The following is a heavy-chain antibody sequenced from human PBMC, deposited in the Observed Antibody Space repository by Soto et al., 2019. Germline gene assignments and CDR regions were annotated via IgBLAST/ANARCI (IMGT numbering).Heavy chain of an antibody. Sequence: LQLQESGSGPVKPSQTLSLTCAVSGGSITSGGFSWNWIRQPPGKGLEWIGYIYHTGATYYTPYLKSRVTISVDTSKNESSLKLTSVTAAETAVYFCARAHSGPSPRDAFDVWGQGTMVTVSS. V-gene: IGHV4-30-2*01. CDR3: ARAHSGPSPRDAFDV. J-gene: IGHJ3*01. CDR2: IYHTGAT. CDR1: GGSITSGGFS. D-gene: IGHD1-26*01.